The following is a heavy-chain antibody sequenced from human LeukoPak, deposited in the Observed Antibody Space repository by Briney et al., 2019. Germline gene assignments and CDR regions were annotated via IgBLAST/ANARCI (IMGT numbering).Heavy chain of an antibody. CDR2: ISSSGSTI. V-gene: IGHV3-11*04. J-gene: IGHJ4*02. D-gene: IGHD3-3*01. CDR1: GGSISSGDYY. Sequence: LSLTCTVSGGSISSGDYYWSWIRQAPGKGLEWVSYISSSGSTIYYADSVKGRFTISRDNAKNSLYLQMNSLRAEDTAVYYCARDYDFWSGYGYDYWGQGTLVTVSS. CDR3: ARDYDFWSGYGYDY.